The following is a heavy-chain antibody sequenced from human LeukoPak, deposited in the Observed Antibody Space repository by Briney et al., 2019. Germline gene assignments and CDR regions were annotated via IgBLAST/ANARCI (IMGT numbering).Heavy chain of an antibody. D-gene: IGHD3-22*01. CDR3: AELGITMIRGV. CDR2: ISSSGSTI. J-gene: IGHJ6*04. V-gene: IGHV3-48*03. Sequence: GGSLRLSCAASGFTFSSYEMNWVRQAPGKGLEWVSYISSSGSTIYYADSVKGRFTISKDNAKNSLYLQMNSLRAEDTAVYYCAELGITMIRGVWGKGTTVTISS. CDR1: GFTFSSYE.